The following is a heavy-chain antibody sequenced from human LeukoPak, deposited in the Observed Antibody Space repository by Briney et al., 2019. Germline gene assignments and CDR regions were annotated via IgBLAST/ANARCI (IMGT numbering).Heavy chain of an antibody. V-gene: IGHV3-7*01. CDR2: IRQDDSEK. CDR3: ARPPGDDSSGHQPNWFDP. CDR1: GFTFSDYW. D-gene: IGHD3-22*01. J-gene: IGHJ5*02. Sequence: GGSLRLSCSASGFTFSDYWMMWVRQAPGKGLEWVGNIRQDDSEKNYVDSVKGRFTISRDNAKFSLYLQMNSLRAEDTAVYYCARPPGDDSSGHQPNWFDPWGQGTLVTVSS.